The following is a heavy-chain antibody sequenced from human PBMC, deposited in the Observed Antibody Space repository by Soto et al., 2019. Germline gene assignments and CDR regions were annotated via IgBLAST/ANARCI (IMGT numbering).Heavy chain of an antibody. CDR3: ARYSGRYSYNWFDP. CDR1: GGSISSYY. Sequence: PATRLSLTCTFSGGSISSYYWSWIRQPPGKGLEWIGYIYYSGTTNYNPSLKSRVTISVDTSKNQFSLKLSSVTAADTAVYYCARYSGRYSYNWFDPWGQGTLVTVS. CDR2: IYYSGTT. J-gene: IGHJ5*02. V-gene: IGHV4-59*01. D-gene: IGHD1-26*01.